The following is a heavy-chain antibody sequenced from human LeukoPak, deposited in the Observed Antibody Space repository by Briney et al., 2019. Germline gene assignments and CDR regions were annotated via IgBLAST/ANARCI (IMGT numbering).Heavy chain of an antibody. CDR2: INPNSGGT. V-gene: IGHV1-2*02. CDR3: ARYCSGGSCLKYFQH. J-gene: IGHJ1*01. Sequence: ASVKVSCKASGYTFTGYYMHWVRQAPGQGLERMGWINPNSGGTNYAQKFQGRVTMTRDTSISTAYMELSRLRSDDTAVYYCARYCSGGSCLKYFQHWGQGTLVTVSS. CDR1: GYTFTGYY. D-gene: IGHD2-15*01.